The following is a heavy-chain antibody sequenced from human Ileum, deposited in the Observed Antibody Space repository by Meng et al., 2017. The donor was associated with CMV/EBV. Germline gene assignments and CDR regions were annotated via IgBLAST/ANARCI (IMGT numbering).Heavy chain of an antibody. D-gene: IGHD3-10*01. Sequence: CKASGYTFTNYYMHWVRQAPGQGLEWMGIINPSGGGTTYEQKFQGRVTMTRDTSTSTVYMELSSLRSEDTAVYYCARETTDGSTLGYWGQGTLVTVSS. V-gene: IGHV1-46*01. CDR1: GYTFTNYY. CDR2: INPSGGGT. J-gene: IGHJ4*02. CDR3: ARETTDGSTLGY.